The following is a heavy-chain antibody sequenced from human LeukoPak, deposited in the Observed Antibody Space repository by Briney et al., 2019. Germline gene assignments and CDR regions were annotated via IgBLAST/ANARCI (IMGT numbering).Heavy chain of an antibody. V-gene: IGHV3-30*02. CDR2: IRYDGSNK. J-gene: IGHJ3*02. Sequence: GGSLRLSCAASGFTFSSYGMNWVRQAPGKGLEWVAFIRYDGSNKYYADSVKGRFTISRDNSKNTLYLQMNSLRAEDTAVCYCAKDPASLYYYDSSGYGSFDIWGQGTMVTVSS. CDR3: AKDPASLYYYDSSGYGSFDI. CDR1: GFTFSSYG. D-gene: IGHD3-22*01.